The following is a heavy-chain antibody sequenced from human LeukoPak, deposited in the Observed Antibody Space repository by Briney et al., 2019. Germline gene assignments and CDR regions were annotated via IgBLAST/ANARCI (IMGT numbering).Heavy chain of an antibody. CDR1: GGSLSSYY. CDR2: IYYSGST. V-gene: IGHV4-59*01. D-gene: IGHD2-15*01. Sequence: SETLSLTCTGSGGSLSSYYWSWIRQPPGKGLEWIGYIYYSGSTNYNPSLKSRVTISVDTSKNQFSLKLSSVTAADTAVYYCARESAGGPIDYWGQGTLVTVSS. J-gene: IGHJ4*02. CDR3: ARESAGGPIDY.